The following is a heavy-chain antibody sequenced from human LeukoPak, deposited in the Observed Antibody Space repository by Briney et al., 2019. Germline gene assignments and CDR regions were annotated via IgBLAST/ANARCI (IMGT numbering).Heavy chain of an antibody. D-gene: IGHD6-25*01. CDR2: IDQDGREK. V-gene: IGHV3-7*01. Sequence: GESLKISCVGSAFSFINSWMSGVRHVPGKGLEWVANIDQDGREKNYVDSVKGRFTISRDNGQSSLYLEMHSLRAEDTAVYYCARERQGSSDYDGKESFDYWGQGTLVTISS. CDR3: ARERQGSSDYDGKESFDY. CDR1: AFSFINSW. J-gene: IGHJ4*02.